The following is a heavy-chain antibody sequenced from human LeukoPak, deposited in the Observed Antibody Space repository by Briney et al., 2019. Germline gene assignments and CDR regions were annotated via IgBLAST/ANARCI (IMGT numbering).Heavy chain of an antibody. CDR1: GFTFSSYA. J-gene: IGHJ4*02. Sequence: QPGGSLRLSCAASGFTFSSYAMSWVRQAPGKGLEWVSAISGSGGSTYYADSVKGRFTISRDNSKNTLYLQMNSLRAEDTAVYYCARSYGDYITPFDYWGQGTLVTVSS. D-gene: IGHD4-17*01. CDR3: ARSYGDYITPFDY. CDR2: ISGSGGST. V-gene: IGHV3-23*01.